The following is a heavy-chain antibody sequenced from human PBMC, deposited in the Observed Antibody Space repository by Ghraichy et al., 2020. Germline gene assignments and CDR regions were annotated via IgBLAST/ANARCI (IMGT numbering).Heavy chain of an antibody. D-gene: IGHD4/OR15-4a*01. J-gene: IGHJ5*02. Sequence: SETLSLTCSVSGGSVGSNSFYWVWIRQRPGKGLEWIGSVSHSGSSYYTPSLKSRVTISVDTSKNQFSLRVDFVTAADAAVYFCARRFAYGGGCDPWGQGTLVTVAS. CDR1: GGSVGSNSFY. V-gene: IGHV4-39*01. CDR3: ARRFAYGGGCDP. CDR2: VSHSGSS.